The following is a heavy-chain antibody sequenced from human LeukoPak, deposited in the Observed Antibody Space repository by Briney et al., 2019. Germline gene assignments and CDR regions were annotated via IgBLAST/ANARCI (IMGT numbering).Heavy chain of an antibody. CDR3: TNIYCSGGVCSYFDD. CDR1: GFTFSSYW. Sequence: PGGSLRLSCAASGFTFSSYWMTWVRQAPGKGLEWVANINQDGTGKYYVDSVKGRFTISRDNVRNSLYLQMNSLRAEDTALYYCTNIYCSGGVCSYFDDWGQGTLVTVSS. D-gene: IGHD2-15*01. V-gene: IGHV3-7*01. CDR2: INQDGTGK. J-gene: IGHJ4*02.